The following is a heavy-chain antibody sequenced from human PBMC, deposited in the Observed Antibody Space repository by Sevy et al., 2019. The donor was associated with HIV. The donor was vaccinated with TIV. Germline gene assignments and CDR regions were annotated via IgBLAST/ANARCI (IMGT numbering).Heavy chain of an antibody. CDR3: TTGGSIAAAGTGGLDY. V-gene: IGHV3-15*01. CDR2: IKSKTDGGTT. CDR1: GFTFSNAW. Sequence: GGALRLSCAASGFTFSNAWMSWVRQAPGKGLEWVGRIKSKTDGGTTDYAAPVKGRFTISRDDSKNTLYLQMNSLKTGDTAVYYCTTGGSIAAAGTGGLDYWGQGTLVTVSS. D-gene: IGHD6-13*01. J-gene: IGHJ4*02.